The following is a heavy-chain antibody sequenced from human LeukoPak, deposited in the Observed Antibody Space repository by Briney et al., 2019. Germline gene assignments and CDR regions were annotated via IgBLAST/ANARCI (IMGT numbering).Heavy chain of an antibody. CDR3: AGSYRLDY. CDR2: IHASGST. D-gene: IGHD1-26*01. J-gene: IGHJ4*02. V-gene: IGHV4-61*02. Sequence: QVQLQESGPGLVKPSQTLSLTCTVSGGSISSGHYYRSWIRQPAGQGLEWIGRIHASGSTNYNPSLKSRVTISVDTTKNQFSLKLSSVTAADTAVYYCAGSYRLDYWGQGTLVTVSS. CDR1: GGSISSGHYY.